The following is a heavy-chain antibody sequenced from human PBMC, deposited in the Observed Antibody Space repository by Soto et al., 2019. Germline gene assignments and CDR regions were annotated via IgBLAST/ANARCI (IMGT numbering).Heavy chain of an antibody. D-gene: IGHD2-21*02. CDR3: ARHPSDFWFDP. V-gene: IGHV4-39*01. CDR2: IYYSGST. CDR1: GGSISSSDYY. Sequence: SETLSLTCAVSGGSISSSDYYWGWIRQPPGKGLEWIGNIYYSGSTNYNPSLKSRVTISVDTSKNQFSLKLSSVTAADTAVYYCARHPSDFWFDPWGQGTLVTVSS. J-gene: IGHJ5*02.